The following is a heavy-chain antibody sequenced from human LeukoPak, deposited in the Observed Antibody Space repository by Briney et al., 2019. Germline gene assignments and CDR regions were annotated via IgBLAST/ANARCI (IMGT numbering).Heavy chain of an antibody. J-gene: IGHJ4*02. CDR1: GYTFTGYY. CDR3: ARAFRASYQVGGGY. CDR2: INPNSGGT. Sequence: ASVKVSCKASGYTFTGYYMHWVRQAPGQGLEWIGWINPNSGGTNYAQKFQGRVTMTRDTSISTAYMELSRLRSDDTAVYYCARAFRASYQVGGGYWGQGTLVTVSS. D-gene: IGHD1-26*01. V-gene: IGHV1-2*02.